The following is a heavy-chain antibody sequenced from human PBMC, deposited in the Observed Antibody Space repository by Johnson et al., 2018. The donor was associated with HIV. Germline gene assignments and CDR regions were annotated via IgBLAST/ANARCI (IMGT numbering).Heavy chain of an antibody. CDR3: ARAHDAFDI. CDR1: GFTFSDHY. Sequence: VQLVESGGGLVQPGGSLRLSCAASGFTFSDHYMDWVRQAPGKGLEWVGRSRNKANSYTTEYAASVKGRFTITRDNSKNTLYLHMNSLRAEDTAVYYCARAHDAFDIWGQGTMVTVSS. CDR2: SRNKANSYTT. J-gene: IGHJ3*02. V-gene: IGHV3-72*01.